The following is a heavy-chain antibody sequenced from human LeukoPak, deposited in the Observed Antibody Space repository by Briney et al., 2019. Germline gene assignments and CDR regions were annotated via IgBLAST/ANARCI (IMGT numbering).Heavy chain of an antibody. Sequence: ASVKVSCKASGYTFTGYYMHWVRQAPGQGLEWMGWINPNSGGTNYAQKFQGRVTMTRDTSISTAYMGLSRLRSDDTAVYSCARDRGGLRFDYWGQGTLVTVSS. V-gene: IGHV1-2*02. J-gene: IGHJ4*02. CDR3: ARDRGGLRFDY. CDR2: INPNSGGT. CDR1: GYTFTGYY. D-gene: IGHD5-12*01.